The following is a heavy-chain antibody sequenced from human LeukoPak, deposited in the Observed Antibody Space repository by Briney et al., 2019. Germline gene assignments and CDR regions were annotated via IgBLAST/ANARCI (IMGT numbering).Heavy chain of an antibody. V-gene: IGHV1-69*05. CDR3: AREFYNWKPLSGDDAFDI. Sequence: SVKVSCKASGGTFSSYAISWARQAPGQGLEWMGRIIPIFGTANYAQKFQGRVTITTDESTSTAYMELSSLRSEDTAVYYCAREFYNWKPLSGDDAFDIWGQGTMVTVSS. D-gene: IGHD1-20*01. J-gene: IGHJ3*02. CDR1: GGTFSSYA. CDR2: IIPIFGTA.